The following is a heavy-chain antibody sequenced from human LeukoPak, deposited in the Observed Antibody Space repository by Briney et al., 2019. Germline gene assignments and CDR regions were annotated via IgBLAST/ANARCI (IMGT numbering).Heavy chain of an antibody. J-gene: IGHJ6*03. CDR1: GGSISSYY. Sequence: SETLSLTCTVSGGSISSYYWSWIRQPPGKGLEWIGYIYYSGSTNYNPSLKSRVTISVDTSKNQFSLKLSSVTAADTALYYCARGVAGTDYYYYMDVWGKGTTVTVSS. D-gene: IGHD6-19*01. CDR3: ARGVAGTDYYYYMDV. CDR2: IYYSGST. V-gene: IGHV4-59*01.